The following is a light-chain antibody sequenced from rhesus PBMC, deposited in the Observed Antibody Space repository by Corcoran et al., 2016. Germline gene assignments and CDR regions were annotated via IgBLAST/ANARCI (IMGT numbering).Light chain of an antibody. CDR1: QSLSNY. Sequence: DIQMTQSPSSLSASVGDRVTITCQASQSLSNYLNWYQQKPGKIPKLRIYRASSLQSGIPSRFSGSGSGTDFTLTISSLQPEDFATYYWQQGYSSPLTFGGGTKVELK. CDR3: QQGYSSPLT. J-gene: IGKJ4*01. CDR2: RAS. V-gene: IGKV1S9*01.